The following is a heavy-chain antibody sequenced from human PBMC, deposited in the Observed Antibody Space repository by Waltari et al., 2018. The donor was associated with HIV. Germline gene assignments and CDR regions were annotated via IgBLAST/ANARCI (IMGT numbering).Heavy chain of an antibody. V-gene: IGHV4-39*01. CDR3: ARHVGGYDSSGYFPYYFDY. J-gene: IGHJ4*02. CDR1: DGSIDRSSYY. Sequence: QLQLQESGPGLVKPSETLSLTCTVSDGSIDRSSYYWGWIRQPPGKGLEWIGSIYYSGSTYDNPSLNSRVTISVDTSKNRFSLKLSSVTAADTAVYYCARHVGGYDSSGYFPYYFDYWGQGALVTVSS. CDR2: IYYSGST. D-gene: IGHD3-22*01.